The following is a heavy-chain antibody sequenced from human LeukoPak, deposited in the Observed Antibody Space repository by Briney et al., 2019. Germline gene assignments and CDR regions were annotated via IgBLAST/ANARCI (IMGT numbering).Heavy chain of an antibody. CDR3: ARDHGVTMVRGVITGFDY. D-gene: IGHD3-10*01. CDR1: GGTFSSYA. V-gene: IGHV1-69*01. J-gene: IGHJ4*02. CDR2: IIPIFGTA. Sequence: SAKVFCKPSGGTFSSYAISWVRQAPGQGLEWMGGIIPIFGTANYAQKFQGRVTITADESTSTAYMELSSLRSDDTAVYNCARDHGVTMVRGVITGFDYWGQGTLVTVSS.